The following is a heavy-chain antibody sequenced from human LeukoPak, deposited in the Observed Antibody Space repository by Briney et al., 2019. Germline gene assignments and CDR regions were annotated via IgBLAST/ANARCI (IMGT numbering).Heavy chain of an antibody. CDR3: AKTWSKMYYFDY. Sequence: GGSLRLSCAASGFTFSSYSMNWVRQAPGKGLEWVSSISSSSSYIYYADSVKGRFTISRDNAKNSLYLQMNSLRAEDTAVYYCAKTWSKMYYFDYWGQGTLVTVSS. J-gene: IGHJ4*02. D-gene: IGHD2-15*01. CDR1: GFTFSSYS. CDR2: ISSSSSYI. V-gene: IGHV3-21*01.